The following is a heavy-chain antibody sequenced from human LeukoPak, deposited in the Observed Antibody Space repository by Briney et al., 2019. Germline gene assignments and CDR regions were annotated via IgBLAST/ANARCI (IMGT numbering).Heavy chain of an antibody. V-gene: IGHV4-59*01. J-gene: IGHJ5*02. CDR3: ARLAYSGSLTGRWFDP. CDR1: GGSSTGYY. Sequence: SETLSLTCAIYGGSSTGYYWSWIRQPPGKGLEWIGYIYYSGGTNYNPSLKSRVTVSVDTSKNQFSLKLSSVTAADTAVYYCARLAYSGSLTGRWFDPWGQGTLVTVSS. D-gene: IGHD1-26*01. CDR2: IYYSGGT.